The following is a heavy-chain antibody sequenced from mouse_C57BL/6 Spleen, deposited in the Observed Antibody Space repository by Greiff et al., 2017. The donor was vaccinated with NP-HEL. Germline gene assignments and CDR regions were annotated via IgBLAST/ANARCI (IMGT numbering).Heavy chain of an antibody. Sequence: QVQLQQSGAALFKLGASVKISCKASGYAFSSYWMNWVKQRPGKGLEWIGQIYPGDGDTNYNGKFKGKATLTADKSSSTAYMQLSSLTSEDSAVYFCARGALLLRYYFDYWGQGTTLTVSS. CDR2: IYPGDGDT. D-gene: IGHD1-1*01. J-gene: IGHJ2*01. CDR1: GYAFSSYW. V-gene: IGHV1-80*01. CDR3: ARGALLLRYYFDY.